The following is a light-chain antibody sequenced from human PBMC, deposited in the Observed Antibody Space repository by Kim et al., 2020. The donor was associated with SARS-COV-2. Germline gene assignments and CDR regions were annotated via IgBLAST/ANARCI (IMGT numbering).Light chain of an antibody. CDR1: QRVSSF. V-gene: IGKV3-11*01. J-gene: IGKJ4*01. CDR3: QQGNNWPLT. CDR2: DAS. Sequence: WSPGERATLSCRASQRVSSFLAWYQHKPGQAPRLLIHDASHRATGIPARFSGSGSGTDFTLTISSLEPEDFAVYYCQQGNNWPLTFGGGTKVEIK.